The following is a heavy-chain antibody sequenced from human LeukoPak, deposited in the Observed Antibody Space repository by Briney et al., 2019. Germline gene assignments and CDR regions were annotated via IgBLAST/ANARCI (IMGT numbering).Heavy chain of an antibody. CDR3: ARDLLRSSSYVLGYDYYYGMDV. V-gene: IGHV3-30-3*01. D-gene: IGHD6-13*01. Sequence: GGSLRLSCAASGFTFSSYAMYWVRQAPGKGLEWVAVISYDGSNKYYADSVKGRFTISRDNSKNTLYLQMNSLRAEDTAVYYCARDLLRSSSYVLGYDYYYGMDVWGQGTTVTVSS. CDR1: GFTFSSYA. J-gene: IGHJ6*02. CDR2: ISYDGSNK.